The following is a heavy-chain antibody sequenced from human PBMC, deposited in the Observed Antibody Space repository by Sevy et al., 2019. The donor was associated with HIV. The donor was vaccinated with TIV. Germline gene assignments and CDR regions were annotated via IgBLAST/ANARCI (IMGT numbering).Heavy chain of an antibody. J-gene: IGHJ4*02. Sequence: GGSLRLSCAASGLTFSTYGMHWVRQAPGKGLEWVAVISYDGNIQYYADSVKGRFTVSRDNSKNTLYLQMNSLRAEDTAVYYCAKDQGGYNYAAGYWGQGTLATVSS. CDR3: AKDQGGYNYAAGY. CDR1: GLTFSTYG. CDR2: ISYDGNIQ. D-gene: IGHD5-18*01. V-gene: IGHV3-30*18.